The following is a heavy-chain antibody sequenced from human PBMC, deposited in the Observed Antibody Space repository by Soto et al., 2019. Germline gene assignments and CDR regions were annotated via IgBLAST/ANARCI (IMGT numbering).Heavy chain of an antibody. CDR1: GCSVSSGSYY. V-gene: IGHV4-61*01. J-gene: IGHJ3*02. CDR3: ARAGGVRGVFDAFDI. Sequence: SETLSLTCTVSGCSVSSGSYYWSWIRQPPGKGLEWIGDIYYSGSTNYNPSLKSRVTISVDTYKNQFSLKLRCVTAADTGVYYCARAGGVRGVFDAFDIWGQGTMVTVSS. D-gene: IGHD3-10*01. CDR2: IYYSGST.